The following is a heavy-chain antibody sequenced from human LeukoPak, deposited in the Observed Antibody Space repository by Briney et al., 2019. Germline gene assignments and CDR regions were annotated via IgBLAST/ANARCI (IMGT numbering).Heavy chain of an antibody. CDR1: GGSISSGGYY. Sequence: SQTLSLTCTVSGGSISSGGYYWSWIRQHPGKGLVWIGYIYYSGSTYYNPSLKSRVTISVDTSKNQFSLKLSSVTAADTAVYYCARDVRNYDSSGYYSTLDYWGQGTLVTVSS. CDR3: ARDVRNYDSSGYYSTLDY. D-gene: IGHD3-22*01. CDR2: IYYSGST. V-gene: IGHV4-31*03. J-gene: IGHJ4*02.